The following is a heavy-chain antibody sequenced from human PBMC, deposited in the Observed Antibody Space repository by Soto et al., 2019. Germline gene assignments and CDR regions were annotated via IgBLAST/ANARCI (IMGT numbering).Heavy chain of an antibody. Sequence: SETLSLTCAVYGGSFSGYYWSWIRQPPGKGLEWIGEINHSGSTNYNPSLKSRVTISVDTSKNQFSLKLSSVTAADTAVYYCAREPPITGTAGDYWGQGTLVTVSS. CDR3: AREPPITGTAGDY. CDR2: INHSGST. V-gene: IGHV4-34*01. CDR1: GGSFSGYY. D-gene: IGHD1-7*01. J-gene: IGHJ4*02.